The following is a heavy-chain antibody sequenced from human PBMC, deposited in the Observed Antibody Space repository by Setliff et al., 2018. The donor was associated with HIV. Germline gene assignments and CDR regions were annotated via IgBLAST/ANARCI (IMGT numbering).Heavy chain of an antibody. V-gene: IGHV4-4*08. D-gene: IGHD3-10*01. CDR3: ARMSCSDQTCYFFDF. CDR2: IYINGIT. J-gene: IGHJ4*02. Sequence: PSETLSLTCTVSSDSLSSHYWSWIRQPPGKGLEWVGHIYINGITNYSPSLESRLTMSIDTVKSVFFLKLTSLTAADTAVYYCARMSCSDQTCYFFDFWGQGALVTVSS. CDR1: SDSLSSHY.